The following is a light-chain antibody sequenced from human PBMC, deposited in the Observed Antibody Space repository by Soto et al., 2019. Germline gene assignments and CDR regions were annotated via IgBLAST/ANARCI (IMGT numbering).Light chain of an antibody. CDR3: QQYGSSPVT. V-gene: IGKV3-20*01. CDR2: GAS. J-gene: IGKJ2*01. Sequence: EIVLTQSPGTLSLSPGERATLSCRASQSVSSSYLAWYQQKPGQAPRLLIYGASSRATGIPDRFSGSGSGKDVTLTISRLEPDDFAVYYCQQYGSSPVTFGQGTKLEIK. CDR1: QSVSSSY.